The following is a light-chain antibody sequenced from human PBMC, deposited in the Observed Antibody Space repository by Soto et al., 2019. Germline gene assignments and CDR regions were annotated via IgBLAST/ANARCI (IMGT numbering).Light chain of an antibody. CDR1: SGSIASNY. CDR2: EDN. CDR3: QSYDSSNQE. V-gene: IGLV6-57*04. J-gene: IGLJ2*01. Sequence: NFMLTQPHSVSESPGKTVTISCTHSSGSIASNYVQWYQQRPGSAPTTVIYEDNQRPSGVPDRFSGSIDSSSNSASLTISGLKTEDEADYYCQSYDSSNQEFGGGTKLTVL.